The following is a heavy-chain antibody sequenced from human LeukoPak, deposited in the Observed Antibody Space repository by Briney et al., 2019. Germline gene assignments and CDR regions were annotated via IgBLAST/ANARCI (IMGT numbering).Heavy chain of an antibody. CDR2: VYNTGIT. CDR3: ARSEINDYMRF. Sequence: PSETLSLTCTVSGASINSGSYYWAWIRQAAGKGLEWIGHVYNTGITKFSPSLKSRVTISVDTSKNQFSLNLASATAADTAIYLCARSEINDYMRFWGQGLQVIVSS. V-gene: IGHV4-61*09. J-gene: IGHJ4*02. D-gene: IGHD4/OR15-4a*01. CDR1: GASINSGSYY.